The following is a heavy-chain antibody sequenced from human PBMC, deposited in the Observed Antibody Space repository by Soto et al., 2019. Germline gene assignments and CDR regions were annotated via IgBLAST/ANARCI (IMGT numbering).Heavy chain of an antibody. CDR3: ARDRYGDYVDY. CDR1: GFTVSSNY. CDR2: IYSGGST. Sequence: EVQLVETGGGLIQPGGSLRLSCAASGFTVSSNYMSWVRQAPGKGLEWVSVIYSGGSTYYADSVKGRFTISRDNSKNTLYLQMNSLRAEDTAVYYCARDRYGDYVDYWGQGTLVTVSS. D-gene: IGHD4-17*01. J-gene: IGHJ4*02. V-gene: IGHV3-53*02.